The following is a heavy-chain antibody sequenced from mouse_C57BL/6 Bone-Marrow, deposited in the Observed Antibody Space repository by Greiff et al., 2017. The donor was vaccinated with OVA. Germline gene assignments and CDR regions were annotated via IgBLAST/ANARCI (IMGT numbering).Heavy chain of an antibody. Sequence: EVKLQESGGGLVQPGGSLSLSCAASGFTFTAYYMSWVRQPPGTALEWLGFIRNKANGYTTEYSASVKGRFTISRDNSQSILYLQMNALRAEDSATYYCARYSSGYDYGFDYWGQGTTLTVSS. CDR2: IRNKANGYTT. CDR3: ARYSSGYDYGFDY. CDR1: GFTFTAYY. J-gene: IGHJ2*01. D-gene: IGHD3-2*02. V-gene: IGHV7-3*01.